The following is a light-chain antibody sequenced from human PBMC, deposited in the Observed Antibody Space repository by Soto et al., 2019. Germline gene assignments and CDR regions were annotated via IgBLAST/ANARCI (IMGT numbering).Light chain of an antibody. V-gene: IGLV2-14*01. Sequence: QSALTQPASVSGSPGQSITISCTGTSSDVGRYNYVSWYQHHPGKAPRLMIYDVSNRPSGVSNRSSGSKSGNTASLTISGLQAEDEADYYCSSYTTSTTYVFGTGTKLTVL. J-gene: IGLJ1*01. CDR2: DVS. CDR3: SSYTTSTTYV. CDR1: SSDVGRYNY.